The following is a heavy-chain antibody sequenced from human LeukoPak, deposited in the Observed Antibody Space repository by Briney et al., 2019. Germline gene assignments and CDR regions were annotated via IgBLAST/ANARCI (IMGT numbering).Heavy chain of an antibody. Sequence: GGSLRLSCAASGFTFSSHTMGWVRQAPGKGLEWVPGISGSGVNTYYADSVKGRFTISRDNSKNTLYLQMDSLRAEDTAVYYCAKAFGRATYDFWGQGILVTVSS. D-gene: IGHD1-26*01. CDR1: GFTFSSHT. CDR3: AKAFGRATYDF. CDR2: ISGSGVNT. V-gene: IGHV3-23*01. J-gene: IGHJ4*02.